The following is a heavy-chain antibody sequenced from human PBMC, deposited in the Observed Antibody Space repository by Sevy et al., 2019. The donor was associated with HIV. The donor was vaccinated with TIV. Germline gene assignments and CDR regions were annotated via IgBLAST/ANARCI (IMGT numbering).Heavy chain of an antibody. V-gene: IGHV3-73*01. D-gene: IGHD3-22*01. Sequence: GGSLRLSCAASGFTFSGSAMHWVRQASGKGLEWVGRIRSKANSYATAYAASVKGRFTISRDDSKNTAYLQMNSLKTEGTAVYYCTIHYYDSSGYYLGRRVLNYWGQGTLVTVSS. J-gene: IGHJ4*02. CDR1: GFTFSGSA. CDR2: IRSKANSYAT. CDR3: TIHYYDSSGYYLGRRVLNY.